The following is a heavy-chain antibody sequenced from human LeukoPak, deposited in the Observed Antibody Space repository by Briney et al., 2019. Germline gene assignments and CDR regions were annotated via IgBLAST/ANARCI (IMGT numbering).Heavy chain of an antibody. Sequence: GGSLRLSCAASGFTFSSYAMSWVRQAPGKGLEWVSSISDSGGSTYYADSVKGRFTISRDNSKNTLYVQMNSLRAEETAVYYCAKGRDTAAGTRERGFDYWGQGTLVTVSS. D-gene: IGHD6-13*01. J-gene: IGHJ4*02. CDR3: AKGRDTAAGTRERGFDY. CDR1: GFTFSSYA. V-gene: IGHV3-23*01. CDR2: ISDSGGST.